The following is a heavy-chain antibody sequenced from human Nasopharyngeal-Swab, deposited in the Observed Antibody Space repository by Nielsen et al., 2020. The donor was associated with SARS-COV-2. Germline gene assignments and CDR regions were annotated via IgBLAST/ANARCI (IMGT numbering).Heavy chain of an antibody. V-gene: IGHV3-30*03. Sequence: VRQAPGKGLEWVAFIAHDASNEYYGDSVKGRFSLSRDSSKNTLYLQMDSLRGEDTAVYYCARDAQSHYGAVYWGRGTLVTVSS. CDR3: ARDAQSHYGAVY. CDR2: IAHDASNE. J-gene: IGHJ4*02. D-gene: IGHD4-17*01.